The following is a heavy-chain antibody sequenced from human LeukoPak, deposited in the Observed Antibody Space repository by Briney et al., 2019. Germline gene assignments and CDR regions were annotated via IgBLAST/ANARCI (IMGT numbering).Heavy chain of an antibody. V-gene: IGHV4-34*01. CDR1: GGSFSGHY. CDR2: INHGGST. J-gene: IGHJ4*02. Sequence: SETLSLTCAVYGGSFSGHYWSWIRQPPGKGLEWIGEINHGGSTNYNPSLKSRVTISVDTSKNQFSLKLSSVTAADTAVYYCARGLARGVRGPSAQYWGQGTLVTVSS. CDR3: ARGLARGVRGPSAQY. D-gene: IGHD3-10*01.